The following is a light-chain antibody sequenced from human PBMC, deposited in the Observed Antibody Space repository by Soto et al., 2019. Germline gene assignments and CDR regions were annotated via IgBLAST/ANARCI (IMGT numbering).Light chain of an antibody. CDR3: QQRSDWPPT. CDR1: QTVGSY. V-gene: IGKV3-11*01. J-gene: IGKJ1*01. Sequence: GLTQSPGTLSLSPGERATLSCRASQTVGSYLAWFRQTPGQAPRLLIYDTSIRATGIPARFSGSGSGTDFTLTISSLEAEDFAVYYCQQRSDWPPTFGQGTKVDIK. CDR2: DTS.